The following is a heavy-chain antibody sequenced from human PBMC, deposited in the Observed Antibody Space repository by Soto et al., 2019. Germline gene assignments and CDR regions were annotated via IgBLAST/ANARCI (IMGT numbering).Heavy chain of an antibody. CDR2: IYSGGST. D-gene: IGHD2-15*01. V-gene: IGHV3-53*01. J-gene: IGHJ4*02. CDR3: ARGAVVVPAAPGH. CDR1: GFTVSSNY. Sequence: GGSLRLSGAASGFTVSSNYMSWVRQAPGKGLEWVSVIYSGGSTYYADSVKGRFTISRDNSKNTLYLQMNSLRAEDTAVYYCARGAVVVPAAPGHWGQGTMVTVSS.